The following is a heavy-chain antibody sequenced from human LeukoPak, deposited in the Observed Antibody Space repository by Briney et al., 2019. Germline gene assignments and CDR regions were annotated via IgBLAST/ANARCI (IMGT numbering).Heavy chain of an antibody. CDR2: IYYSGST. Sequence: PSETLSLTCTVSGGSISTTNYYWGWIRQPPGKGLEWIGSIYYSGSTYYNPSLKSRVTISVDTSKNQFSLKLSSVTAADTAVYYCASTGYSGYDDDAFDIWGQGTMVTVSS. CDR1: GGSISTTNYY. D-gene: IGHD5-12*01. V-gene: IGHV4-39*01. CDR3: ASTGYSGYDDDAFDI. J-gene: IGHJ3*02.